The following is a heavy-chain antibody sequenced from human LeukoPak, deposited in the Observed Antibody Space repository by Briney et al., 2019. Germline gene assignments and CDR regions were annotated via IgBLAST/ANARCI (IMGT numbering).Heavy chain of an antibody. CDR1: GFTFSSYW. V-gene: IGHV3-7*01. J-gene: IGHJ3*02. D-gene: IGHD2-21*02. CDR2: IKQDGSEK. CDR3: ARDTGVTSDAFDI. Sequence: GGSLRLSCAASGFTFSSYWMSWVRQAPGKGLEWVANIKQDGSEKYYVDSVKGRFTISRDNAKNSLYLQMNSLRAEDTAVYYCARDTGVTSDAFDIWGQGTMVTVSS.